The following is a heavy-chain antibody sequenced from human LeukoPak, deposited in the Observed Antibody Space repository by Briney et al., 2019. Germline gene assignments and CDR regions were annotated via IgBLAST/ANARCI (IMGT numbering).Heavy chain of an antibody. D-gene: IGHD1-26*01. J-gene: IGHJ4*02. CDR2: INPNSGGT. CDR3: ARDLVGATFTADF. V-gene: IGHV1-2*02. Sequence: GASVKVSCKASGYTFTGYYMHWVRQAPGQGLEWMGWINPNSGGTNYAQKFQGRVTMTRDTSISTAYMELSRLTSDDTAVYYCARDLVGATFTADFWGQGTLVTVSS. CDR1: GYTFTGYY.